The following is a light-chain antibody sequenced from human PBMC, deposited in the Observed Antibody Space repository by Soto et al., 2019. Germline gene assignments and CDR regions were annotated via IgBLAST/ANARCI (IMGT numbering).Light chain of an antibody. CDR1: QSVRDN. Sequence: EIVMTHSPATLSVSPGERATLSCRARQSVRDNLAWYQQKPGQAPRLLIYGASTRATGIPARFSGSGSGTEFTLTINSLQSEDFALYFCQQSNNWPYTFGQGTKLEIK. CDR3: QQSNNWPYT. CDR2: GAS. J-gene: IGKJ2*01. V-gene: IGKV3-15*01.